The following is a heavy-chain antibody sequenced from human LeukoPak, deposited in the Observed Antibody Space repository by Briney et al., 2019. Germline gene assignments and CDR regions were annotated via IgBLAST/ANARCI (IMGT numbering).Heavy chain of an antibody. Sequence: PGASLRLSCAASGFTFSNYAMNWVRQAPGKGLEWVSHISGSGGITYYADSVKGRFTISRDNAKSTLYLQMNSLRAGDTAVYYWAKAASGSSWPDCGQGTLVTDSS. D-gene: IGHD2-2*01. CDR1: GFTFSNYA. J-gene: IGHJ4*02. CDR2: ISGSGGIT. CDR3: AKAASGSSWPD. V-gene: IGHV3-23*01.